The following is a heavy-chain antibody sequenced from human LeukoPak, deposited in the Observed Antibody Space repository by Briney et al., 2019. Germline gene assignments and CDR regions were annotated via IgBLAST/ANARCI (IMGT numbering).Heavy chain of an antibody. CDR3: ARQGGYYDFWSGYVDY. V-gene: IGHV4-39*01. J-gene: IGHJ4*02. D-gene: IGHD3-3*01. CDR1: GGSISSSSYY. CDR2: IYYSGST. Sequence: SETLSLTCTVSGGSISSSSYYWGWIRQPPGKGLEWIGSIYYSGSTYYNPSLKSRVTISVDMSKNQFSLKLSSVTAADTAVYYCARQGGYYDFWSGYVDYWGQGTLATVSS.